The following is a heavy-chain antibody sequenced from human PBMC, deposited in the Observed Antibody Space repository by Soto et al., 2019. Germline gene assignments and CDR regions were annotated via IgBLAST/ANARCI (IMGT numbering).Heavy chain of an antibody. V-gene: IGHV3-33*06. Sequence: PGGSLRLSCAASGFTFSSYGMHWVRQAPGKGLEWVAVIWYDGSNKYYADSVKGRFTISRDNSKNTLYLQMNSLRAEDTAVYYCANFQYYYGMDVWGQGTTVTVSS. J-gene: IGHJ6*02. CDR1: GFTFSSYG. CDR3: ANFQYYYGMDV. CDR2: IWYDGSNK.